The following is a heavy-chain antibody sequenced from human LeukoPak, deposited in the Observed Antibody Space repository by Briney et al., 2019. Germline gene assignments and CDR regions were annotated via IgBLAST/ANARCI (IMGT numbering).Heavy chain of an antibody. D-gene: IGHD5-12*01. V-gene: IGHV4-39*07. CDR1: GGSISSSSYY. CDR3: ASYLHSGYDSSDYFDY. CDR2: INHSGST. J-gene: IGHJ4*02. Sequence: SETLSLTCTVSGGSISSSSYYWGWIRQPPGKGLEWIGEINHSGSTNYNPSLKSRVTISVDTSKNQFSLKLSSVTAADTAVYYCASYLHSGYDSSDYFDYWGQGTLVTVSS.